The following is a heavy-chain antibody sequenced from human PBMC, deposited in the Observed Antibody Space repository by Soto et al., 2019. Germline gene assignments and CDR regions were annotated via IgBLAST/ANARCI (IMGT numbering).Heavy chain of an antibody. Sequence: QITLKESGPALLKPTQTLMLTCSFSGFSLDTTGMGVGWVRQAPGKALEWLANIYWHDDKRYNPSLEGRVTISKDTSKNQVVLTMTNMDPEYTGTYYSARAYNWNYMWGQGILVTAS. V-gene: IGHV2-5*01. CDR1: GFSLDTTGMG. CDR2: IYWHDDK. CDR3: ARAYNWNYM. D-gene: IGHD1-7*01. J-gene: IGHJ4*02.